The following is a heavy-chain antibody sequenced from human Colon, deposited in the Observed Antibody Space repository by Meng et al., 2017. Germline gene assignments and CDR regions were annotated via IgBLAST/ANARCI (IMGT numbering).Heavy chain of an antibody. CDR3: ARVRLDTAMVTLDY. CDR1: GGSISSSNW. J-gene: IGHJ4*02. Sequence: QVPLPVSGPGMVKPSGTLSLTFSVPGGSISSSNWWSWVRQPPGKGLEWIGEIYHSGSTNYNPSLKSRVTISVDKSKNQFSLKLSSVTAADTAVYYCARVRLDTAMVTLDYWGQGTLVTVSS. D-gene: IGHD5-18*01. CDR2: IYHSGST. V-gene: IGHV4-4*02.